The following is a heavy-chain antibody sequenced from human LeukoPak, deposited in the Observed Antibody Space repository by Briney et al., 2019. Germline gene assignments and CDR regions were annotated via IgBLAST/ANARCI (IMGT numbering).Heavy chain of an antibody. V-gene: IGHV1-46*01. CDR2: INPSGGST. J-gene: IGHJ3*01. CDR1: GYSFTNYY. CDR3: ARAGSDAFDV. Sequence: ASVKVSCKASGYSFTNYYIHWVRQAPGQGLERMGIINPSGGSTSYAQKFQGRVTMTRDTSTSTVYMELSSLRSEDTAVYYCARAGSDAFDVWGQGTMVTVSS.